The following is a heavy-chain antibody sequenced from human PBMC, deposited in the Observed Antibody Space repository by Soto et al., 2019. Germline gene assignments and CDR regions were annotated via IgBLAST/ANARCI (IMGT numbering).Heavy chain of an antibody. V-gene: IGHV5-51*01. D-gene: IGHD3-9*01. CDR2: IYPGDSDT. CDR3: ARLGKDISTCYPKYDNFYSMDV. Sequence: GESLKISCKGSGYSFTSYWIGWVRQMPGKGLEGMGIIYPGDSDTRYSPSFQGQVTISADKSISTAYLQWSSLKASDTAMYYCARLGKDISTCYPKYDNFYSMDVWVQGTKVTV. CDR1: GYSFTSYW. J-gene: IGHJ6*02.